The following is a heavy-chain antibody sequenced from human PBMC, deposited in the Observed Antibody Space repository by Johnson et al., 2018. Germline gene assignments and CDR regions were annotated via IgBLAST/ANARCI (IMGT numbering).Heavy chain of an antibody. J-gene: IGHJ4*02. D-gene: IGHD1-26*01. V-gene: IGHV1-69*12. CDR3: AKGGSYSHRYNFDY. CDR2: IIPKFDTA. Sequence: QVQLVQSGAEVKKPGSSVKVSCKATGGTFKSYAITWLRQAPVQGLEWIGGIIPKFDTANYAQKFQDRVTITADESTGTAYMELSSLRSEDTAGYYCAKGGSYSHRYNFDYSGQGTQVTVSS. CDR1: GGTFKSYA.